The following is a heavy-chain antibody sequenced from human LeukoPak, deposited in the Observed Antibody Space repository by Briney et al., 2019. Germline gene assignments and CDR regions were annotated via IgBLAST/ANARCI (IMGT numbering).Heavy chain of an antibody. D-gene: IGHD3-22*01. CDR2: IIPISGIA. CDR3: ATDGGYYDSSGYYCFDY. Sequence: SVKVSCKASGGTFSSYAISWVRQAPGQGLEWMGRIIPISGIANYAQKFQGRVTITADKSTSTAYMELSSLRSEDTAVYYCATDGGYYDSSGYYCFDYWGQGTLVTVSS. CDR1: GGTFSSYA. V-gene: IGHV1-69*04. J-gene: IGHJ4*02.